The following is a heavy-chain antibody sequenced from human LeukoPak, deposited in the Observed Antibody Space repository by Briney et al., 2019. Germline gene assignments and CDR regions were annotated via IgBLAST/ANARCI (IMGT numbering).Heavy chain of an antibody. CDR2: IYHSGST. CDR1: GGSISSGGYS. V-gene: IGHV4-30-2*01. J-gene: IGHJ4*02. CDR3: ARRDTAMAIFDY. D-gene: IGHD5-18*01. Sequence: SETLSLTCAVSGGSISSGGYSWSWIRQPPGKGLEWIGYIYHSGSTYYNPSLKSRVTISVDRSKNQFSLKLSSVTAADTAVYYCARRDTAMAIFDYWGQGTLVTVSS.